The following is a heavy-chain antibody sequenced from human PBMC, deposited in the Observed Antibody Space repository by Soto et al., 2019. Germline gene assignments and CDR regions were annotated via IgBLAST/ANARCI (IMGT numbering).Heavy chain of an antibody. CDR2: IDPSDSYT. CDR3: ARHRSGDYYDSSGHYYYGMDV. CDR1: GYSFTSYW. D-gene: IGHD3-22*01. Sequence: GESLKISCKGSGYSFTSYWISWVRQMPGKGLEWMGRIDPSDSYTNYSPSFQGHVTISADKSISTAYLQWSSLKASDTAMYYCARHRSGDYYDSSGHYYYGMDVWGQGTTVTV. V-gene: IGHV5-10-1*01. J-gene: IGHJ6*02.